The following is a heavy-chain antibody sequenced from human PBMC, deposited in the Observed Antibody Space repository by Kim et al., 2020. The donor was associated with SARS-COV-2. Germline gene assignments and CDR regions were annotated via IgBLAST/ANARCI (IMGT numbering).Heavy chain of an antibody. CDR3: ARGWLVRSFFDY. Sequence: GGSLRLSCAASGSTVSSNYMSWVRQAPGKGLEWVSVIYSGGSTYYADSVKGRFTISRDNSKNTLYLQMNSLRAEDTAVYYCARGWLVRSFFDYWGQGTLVTVSS. CDR1: GSTVSSNY. D-gene: IGHD6-19*01. CDR2: IYSGGST. V-gene: IGHV3-66*02. J-gene: IGHJ4*02.